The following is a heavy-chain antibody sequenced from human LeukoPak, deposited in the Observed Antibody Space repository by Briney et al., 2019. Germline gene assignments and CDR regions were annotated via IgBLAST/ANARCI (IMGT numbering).Heavy chain of an antibody. CDR1: GYTLTELS. D-gene: IGHD6-19*01. Sequence: GASVKVSCKVSGYTLTELSMHWVRQAPGKGLEWMGGFDPEDGETIYAQKFQGRVTMTEDTSTDTAYMELSSLRSEDTAVYYCATEVKSSGWYMRDYWGQGTLVTVSS. CDR3: ATEVKSSGWYMRDY. CDR2: FDPEDGET. J-gene: IGHJ4*02. V-gene: IGHV1-24*01.